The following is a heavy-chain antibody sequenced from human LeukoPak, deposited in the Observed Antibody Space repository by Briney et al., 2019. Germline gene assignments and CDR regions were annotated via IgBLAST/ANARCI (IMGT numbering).Heavy chain of an antibody. Sequence: SGPTLVKPTQTLTLTCTFSGFSLTTSRVGVGWIRQPPGKALEWLALLYWDDDKRSSPSLKSRLTITKDTSKNQVVLTMTNMDPVDTATYYCAHRRGSLPLIGYWGQGTLVTVSS. CDR3: AHRRGSLPLIGY. V-gene: IGHV2-5*02. D-gene: IGHD6-13*01. CDR2: LYWDDDK. J-gene: IGHJ4*02. CDR1: GFSLTTSRVG.